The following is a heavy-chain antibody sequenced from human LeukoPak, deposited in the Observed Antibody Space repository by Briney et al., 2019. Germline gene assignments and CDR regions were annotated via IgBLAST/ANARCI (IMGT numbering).Heavy chain of an antibody. J-gene: IGHJ4*02. D-gene: IGHD6-13*01. V-gene: IGHV3-23*01. CDR2: ISGNGGSR. CDR1: GFTFSSHA. CDR3: AKGKRAAAGTSPFDY. Sequence: GGSLRLSCAASGFTFSSHAMTWVRQAPGKGLEWVSSISGNGGSRNYADPVKGRFTISRDDSKSTLYLQMNSLGAEDTAVYYCAKGKRAAAGTSPFDYWGQGTLVTVSS.